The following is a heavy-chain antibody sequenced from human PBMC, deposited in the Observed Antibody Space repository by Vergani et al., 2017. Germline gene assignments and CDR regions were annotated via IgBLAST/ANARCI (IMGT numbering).Heavy chain of an antibody. V-gene: IGHV3-11*01. CDR2: ISSSGSTK. D-gene: IGHD6-13*01. Sequence: QVQLVESGGGLVKPGGSLRLSCAASGFIFSDYYMSWIRQAPGKGLEWVSYISSSGSTKYYADPVKGRFTMSRDNTKKSLYLQINSLRAEDTAVYYCARGYSSSWPYYYYMDVWGKGTTVTVSS. CDR1: GFIFSDYY. CDR3: ARGYSSSWPYYYYMDV. J-gene: IGHJ6*03.